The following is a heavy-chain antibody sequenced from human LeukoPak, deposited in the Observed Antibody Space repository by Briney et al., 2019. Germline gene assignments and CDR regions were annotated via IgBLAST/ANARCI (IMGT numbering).Heavy chain of an antibody. CDR2: INPNSGGT. CDR3: ATVGYCSGGSCYQGWFDP. V-gene: IGHV1-2*02. CDR1: GYTFTGYY. J-gene: IGHJ5*02. Sequence: ASVKVSCKASGYTFTGYYMHWVRQAPGQGLEWMGWINPNSGGTNYAQKFQGRVTMTEDTSTDTAYMELSSLRSEDTAVYYCATVGYCSGGSCYQGWFDPWGQGTLVTVST. D-gene: IGHD2-15*01.